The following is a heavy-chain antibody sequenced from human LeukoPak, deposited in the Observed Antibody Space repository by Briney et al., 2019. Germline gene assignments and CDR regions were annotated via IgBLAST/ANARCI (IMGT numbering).Heavy chain of an antibody. CDR1: GYTFTSYG. CDR3: ARDQRGYGDSTGASKWIDP. J-gene: IGHJ5*02. Sequence: GASVKVSCKASGYTFTSYGISWVRQAPGQGLEWMGWISPYNGNTKYAEKVQGRVTITTDTSTSTAYMELRSLNSDDTAVYYCARDQRGYGDSTGASKWIDPWGKGTLVTVSS. CDR2: ISPYNGNT. D-gene: IGHD4-17*01. V-gene: IGHV1-18*01.